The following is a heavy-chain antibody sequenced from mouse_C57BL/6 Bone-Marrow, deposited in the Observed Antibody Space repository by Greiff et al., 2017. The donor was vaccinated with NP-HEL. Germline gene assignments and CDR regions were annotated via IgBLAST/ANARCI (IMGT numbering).Heavy chain of an antibody. CDR3: ANYYGSSYGFAY. V-gene: IGHV1-80*01. J-gene: IGHJ3*01. Sequence: VQLQQSGAELVKPGASVKISCKASGYAFSSYWMNWVKQRPGKGLAWIGQIYPGDGDTTYKGKFKGKATLTADKSSSTAYMQLSSLTAEDSAVYFCANYYGSSYGFAYWGQGTLVTVSA. CDR2: IYPGDGDT. D-gene: IGHD1-1*01. CDR1: GYAFSSYW.